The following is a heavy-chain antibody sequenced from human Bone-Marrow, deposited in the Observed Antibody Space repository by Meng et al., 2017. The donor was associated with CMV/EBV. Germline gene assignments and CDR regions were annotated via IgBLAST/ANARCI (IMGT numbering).Heavy chain of an antibody. Sequence: SETLSLTCTVSGGSISSGVYYWSWIRQPPGKGLEWIGYIYYSGSTYYNPALKSRVTISVDTSKNQFSLKLTSVTAADTAVYYCASCYDSSGYHRNRFDPWGQGTLVTVSS. CDR1: GGSISSGVYY. CDR2: IYYSGST. V-gene: IGHV4-30-4*08. D-gene: IGHD3-22*01. CDR3: ASCYDSSGYHRNRFDP. J-gene: IGHJ5*02.